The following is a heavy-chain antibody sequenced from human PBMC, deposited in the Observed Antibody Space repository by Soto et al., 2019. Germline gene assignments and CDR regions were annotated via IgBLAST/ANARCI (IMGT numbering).Heavy chain of an antibody. J-gene: IGHJ4*02. CDR1: GGTFSSYT. V-gene: IGHV1-69*02. CDR3: ARVECSGGRCSSANYYFHY. CDR2: IIPILGIA. D-gene: IGHD2-15*01. Sequence: SVKVSCKASGGTFSSYTISWVRQAPGQGLEWMGRIIPILGIANYAQKFQGRVTITADKSTSTAYMELSSLRSEDTAVYYCARVECSGGRCSSANYYFHYWGQGTLVTVS.